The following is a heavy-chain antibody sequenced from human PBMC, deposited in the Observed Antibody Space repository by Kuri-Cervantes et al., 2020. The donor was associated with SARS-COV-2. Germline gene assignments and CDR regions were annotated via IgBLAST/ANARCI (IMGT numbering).Heavy chain of an antibody. CDR3: VVGFFSSRKWDY. D-gene: IGHD2-15*01. V-gene: IGHV1-46*01. CDR1: GYTFTSYD. CDR2: INPSGSGT. Sequence: ASVKVSCKASGYTFTSYDINWVRQATGQGLEWMGIINPSGSGTRYPQRFQDRISMTRDTSTSTVYMELSSLTSEDTAVYYCVVGFFSSRKWDYWGQGTLVTVSS. J-gene: IGHJ4*02.